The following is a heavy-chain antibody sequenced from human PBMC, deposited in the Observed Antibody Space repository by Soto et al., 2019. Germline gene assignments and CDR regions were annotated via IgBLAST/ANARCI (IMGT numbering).Heavy chain of an antibody. V-gene: IGHV6-1*01. Sequence: QTLSLTCAISGDSVSSNSAAWNWIRQSPSRGLEWLGRTYYRSKWYNDYAVSVKSRITINPDTSKNQFSLQLNSVTPEDTAVYYCARLEYYYGSGSYYDYYYYGMDVWGQGTTVTVSS. CDR1: GDSVSSNSAA. D-gene: IGHD3-10*01. J-gene: IGHJ6*02. CDR3: ARLEYYYGSGSYYDYYYYGMDV. CDR2: TYYRSKWYN.